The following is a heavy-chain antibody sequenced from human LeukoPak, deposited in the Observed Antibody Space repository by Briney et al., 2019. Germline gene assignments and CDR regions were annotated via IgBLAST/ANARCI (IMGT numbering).Heavy chain of an antibody. CDR2: IIPIFGTA. CDR3: AREIYCSSTSCYGHDAFDI. Sequence: VASVKVSCKASGGTFSSYAISWVRQAPGQGLEWMGGIIPIFGTANYAQKFQGRVTITADESTSTAYMELSSLRSEDTAVYYCAREIYCSSTSCYGHDAFDIWGQGTMVTVSS. D-gene: IGHD2-2*01. V-gene: IGHV1-69*13. CDR1: GGTFSSYA. J-gene: IGHJ3*02.